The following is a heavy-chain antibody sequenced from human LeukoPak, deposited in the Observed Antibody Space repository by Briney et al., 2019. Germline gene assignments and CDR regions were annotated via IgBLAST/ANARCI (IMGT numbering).Heavy chain of an antibody. J-gene: IGHJ6*02. Sequence: SVKVSCKASGGTFSSYAISWVRQAPGQGLEWMGRIIPILGIANYAQKFQGRVTITADKSTSTAYMELSSLRSEDTAVYYCARDDHGGNSYYYYGMDVWAKGPRSPSP. CDR2: IIPILGIA. CDR3: ARDDHGGNSYYYYGMDV. V-gene: IGHV1-69*04. CDR1: GGTFSSYA. D-gene: IGHD4-23*01.